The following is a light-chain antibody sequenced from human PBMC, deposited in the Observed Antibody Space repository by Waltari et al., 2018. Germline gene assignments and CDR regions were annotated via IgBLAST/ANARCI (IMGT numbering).Light chain of an antibody. Sequence: IVLTQSPGTLSLSPGERATLSCRASQSVTSNYLAWYHRKPGQAPRLRIYGASNRATGVPDTFSGSGAGTDFTLTISRLEPEDFAVYYCQQYSSSPWTFGQGTKVEIK. V-gene: IGKV3-20*01. J-gene: IGKJ1*01. CDR3: QQYSSSPWT. CDR2: GAS. CDR1: QSVTSNY.